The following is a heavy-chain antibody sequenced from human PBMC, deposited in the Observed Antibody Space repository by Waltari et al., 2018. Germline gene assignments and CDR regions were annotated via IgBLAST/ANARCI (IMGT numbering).Heavy chain of an antibody. D-gene: IGHD3-9*01. CDR2: INHSGST. Sequence: QVQLQQWGAGLLKPSETLSLTCAVYGGSFSGYYWSWIRQPPGKGLEWSGEINHSGSTNYNPSLKSRVTISVATSKNQFALKRSSVTAADTAVYYCAGDSVRYFDWCRSYYYYGMDVWGQGTTVTVSS. J-gene: IGHJ6*02. V-gene: IGHV4-34*01. CDR3: AGDSVRYFDWCRSYYYYGMDV. CDR1: GGSFSGYY.